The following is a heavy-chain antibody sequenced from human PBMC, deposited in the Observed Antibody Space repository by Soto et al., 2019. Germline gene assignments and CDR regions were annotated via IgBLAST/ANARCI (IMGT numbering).Heavy chain of an antibody. CDR1: GGSISSYY. D-gene: IGHD6-6*01. V-gene: IGHV4-59*08. CDR2: IYYSGST. CDR3: ARRTASIAARPYYYYYMDV. J-gene: IGHJ6*03. Sequence: QVQLQESGPGLVKPSETLSLTCTVSGGSISSYYWSWIRQPPGKGLEWIGYIYYSGSTNYNPSLKSRVTISVDTSKNQFSLKLSSVTAADTAVYYCARRTASIAARPYYYYYMDVWGKGTTVTVSS.